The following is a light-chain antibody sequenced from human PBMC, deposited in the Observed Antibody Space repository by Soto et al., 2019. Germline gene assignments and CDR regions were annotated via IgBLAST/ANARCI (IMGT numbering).Light chain of an antibody. CDR3: QQYYSTPDT. J-gene: IGKJ2*01. Sequence: DIVMTQSPDSLAVSLGGRATINCKSSQSVLYSSNNKNYLAWYQQKPGQPPKLLIYWASTRESGVPDRFSGSGSGTDFTLTISSLQAEDVAVYYCQQYYSTPDTFGQGTKLEIK. V-gene: IGKV4-1*01. CDR1: QSVLYSSNNKNY. CDR2: WAS.